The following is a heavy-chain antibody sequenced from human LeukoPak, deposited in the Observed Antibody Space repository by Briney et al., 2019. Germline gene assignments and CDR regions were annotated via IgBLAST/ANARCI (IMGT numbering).Heavy chain of an antibody. CDR3: ARVAAVAHFDY. CDR1: GGSFSGYY. CDR2: IYHSGSN. J-gene: IGHJ4*02. D-gene: IGHD6-19*01. Sequence: SETLSLTCAVYGGSFSGYYWSWIRQPPGKGLEWIGEIYHSGSNNYNPSLKSRVTISVDTSKNQFSLKLSSVTAADTAVYYCARVAAVAHFDYWGQGPWSPSPQ. V-gene: IGHV4-34*01.